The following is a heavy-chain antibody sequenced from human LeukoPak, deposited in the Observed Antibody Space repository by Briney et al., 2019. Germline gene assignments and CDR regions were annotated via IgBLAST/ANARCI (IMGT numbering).Heavy chain of an antibody. J-gene: IGHJ5*02. CDR3: ASQRLGYCSSTSCHNWFDP. CDR1: GGFFSGNY. CDR2: INHSGST. V-gene: IGHV4-34*01. Sequence: SETLSVTCAVYGGFFSGNYWSCIRQPPGKGLEWIGEINHSGSTNYNPSLKSRVTISVDTSKNQFSLKLSSVTAADTAVYYCASQRLGYCSSTSCHNWFDPWGQGTLVTASS. D-gene: IGHD2-2*01.